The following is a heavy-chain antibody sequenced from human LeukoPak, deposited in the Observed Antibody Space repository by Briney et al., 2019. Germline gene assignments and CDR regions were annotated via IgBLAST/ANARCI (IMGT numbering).Heavy chain of an antibody. V-gene: IGHV3-53*04. CDR3: ARSYNSAWLDY. D-gene: IGHD6-19*01. J-gene: IGHJ4*02. CDR1: GFTVSSSY. CDR2: VSSGGSI. Sequence: PGGSLRLSCAASGFTVSSSYMSWVRQAPGKGLEWVSIVSSGGSIYYADSVKGRFTTSRHNSNNTLDLQMNSLRTEDTAMYYCARSYNSAWLDYWGQGTLVTVSS.